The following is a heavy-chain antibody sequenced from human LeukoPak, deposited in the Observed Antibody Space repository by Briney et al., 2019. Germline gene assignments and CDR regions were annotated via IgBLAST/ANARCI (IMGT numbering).Heavy chain of an antibody. D-gene: IGHD6-6*01. CDR3: ARQLYSSSSPDY. J-gene: IGHJ4*02. V-gene: IGHV5-51*01. CDR2: IYPGDSDT. CDR1: GYTFTNYW. Sequence: GESLKISCKGSGYTFTNYWIGWVRQMSGKGLEWMGIIYPGDSDTRYSPSFQGQVTISADKSLSTAYLQWSSLKASDTAMYYCARQLYSSSSPDYWGQGTLVTVSS.